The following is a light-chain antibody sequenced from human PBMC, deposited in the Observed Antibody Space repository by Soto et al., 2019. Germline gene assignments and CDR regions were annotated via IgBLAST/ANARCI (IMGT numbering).Light chain of an antibody. CDR3: QQYGSSPIT. J-gene: IGKJ4*01. CDR2: GAS. V-gene: IGKV3-20*01. CDR1: QSVSSSF. Sequence: EIVLTQSPGTLSFSPGERATLSCRASQSVSSSFLAWYQQKPGQAPRLLIYGASSRATGIPDRFSGSGSGTDFTLTISRLEPEDVAVYYCQQYGSSPITFGGGTKVEIK.